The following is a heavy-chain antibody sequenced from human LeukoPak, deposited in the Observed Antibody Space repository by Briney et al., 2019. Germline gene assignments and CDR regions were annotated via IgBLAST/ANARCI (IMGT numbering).Heavy chain of an antibody. CDR1: GGTFSSYA. CDR2: ISAYNGNT. D-gene: IGHD2-15*01. Sequence: ASVKVSCKASGGTFSSYAISWVRQAPGQGLEWMGWISAYNGNTNYAQKLQGRVTMTTDTSTSTAYMELRSLRSDDTAVYYCARGEVDCSGGSCYSYWFDPWGQGTLVTVSS. V-gene: IGHV1-18*01. J-gene: IGHJ5*02. CDR3: ARGEVDCSGGSCYSYWFDP.